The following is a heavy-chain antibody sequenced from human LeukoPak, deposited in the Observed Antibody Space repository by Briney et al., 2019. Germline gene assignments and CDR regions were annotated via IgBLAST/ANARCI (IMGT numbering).Heavy chain of an antibody. CDR3: ASWGYLEYFQH. CDR1: GYTFTSYY. Sequence: ASVKVSCKASGYTFTSYYMHWVRQAPGQGLEWMGIINPSGGSTSYAQKFQGRVTMTRDTSTSTVYMELSCLRSEDTAVYYCASWGYLEYFQHWGQGTLVTVSS. D-gene: IGHD5-18*01. CDR2: INPSGGST. J-gene: IGHJ1*01. V-gene: IGHV1-46*01.